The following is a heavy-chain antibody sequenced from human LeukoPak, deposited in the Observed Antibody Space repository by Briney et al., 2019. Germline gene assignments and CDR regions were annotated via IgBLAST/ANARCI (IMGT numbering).Heavy chain of an antibody. CDR3: ARPRRYCSGGSCYWGAFDI. Sequence: SETLSLTCAVYGGSFSGCYWSWIRQPPGKGLEWIGEINHSGSTNYNPSLKSRVTISVDTSKNQFSLKLSSVTAADTAVYYCARPRRYCSGGSCYWGAFDIWGQGTMVTVSS. J-gene: IGHJ3*02. CDR2: INHSGST. CDR1: GGSFSGCY. V-gene: IGHV4-34*01. D-gene: IGHD2-15*01.